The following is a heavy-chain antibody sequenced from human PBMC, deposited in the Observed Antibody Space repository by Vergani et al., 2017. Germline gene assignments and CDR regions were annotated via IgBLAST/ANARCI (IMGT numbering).Heavy chain of an antibody. D-gene: IGHD6-19*01. CDR2: VFWDDDK. V-gene: IGHV2-5*02. J-gene: IGHJ3*02. Sequence: QITLKESGPTLVKPTQTLTLTCTFSGFSLTTRGVAVGWIRQPPGKALEWLAIVFWDDDKRYSPSLRNRVTITRDTSRNQFVHTMTNIDPVDTATYYCARILSSGWYREDRGSFDIWGQGTMVTVSS. CDR3: ARILSSGWYREDRGSFDI. CDR1: GFSLTTRGVA.